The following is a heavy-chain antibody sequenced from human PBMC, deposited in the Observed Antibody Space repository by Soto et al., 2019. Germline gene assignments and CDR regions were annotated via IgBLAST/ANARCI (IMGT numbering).Heavy chain of an antibody. D-gene: IGHD3-3*01. CDR3: AKGPRRPYYDFSFDYYYMDV. CDR2: ISGSGGST. J-gene: IGHJ6*03. Sequence: GGSLRLSCAASGFTFSSYAMSWVRQAPGKGLEWVSAISGSGGSTYYADSVKGRFTISRDNSRKTLYLQMNSLRAEDTAVYYCAKGPRRPYYDFSFDYYYMDVWGKGTTVTVSS. V-gene: IGHV3-23*01. CDR1: GFTFSSYA.